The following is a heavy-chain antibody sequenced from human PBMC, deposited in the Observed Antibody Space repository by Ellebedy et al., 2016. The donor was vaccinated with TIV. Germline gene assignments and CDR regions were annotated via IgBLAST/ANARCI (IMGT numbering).Heavy chain of an antibody. D-gene: IGHD7-27*01. Sequence: KVSXXGSGYSYIHYWISWVRQMPGRGLEWVARIDPSDPSGSYTSYSPSFQGHVTISVDKSINTAYLQWSSLKASDTAMYYCARHELGSNAAFDYWGQGTLVTVSS. V-gene: IGHV5-10-1*01. CDR1: GYSYIHYW. CDR3: ARHELGSNAAFDY. CDR2: IDPSDPSGSYT. J-gene: IGHJ4*02.